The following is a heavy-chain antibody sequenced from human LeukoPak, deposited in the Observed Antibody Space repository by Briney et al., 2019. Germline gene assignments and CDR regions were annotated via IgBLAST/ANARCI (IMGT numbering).Heavy chain of an antibody. CDR1: GFTFSSYA. CDR3: ATWDYYDSSAFDY. Sequence: GGSLRLSCAASGFTFSSYAMSWVRQAPGKGLEWVSAISGSGGSTYYADSVKGRFTISRDNSKNTLYLQMNSLRAEDAAVYYCATWDYYDSSAFDYWGQGTLVTVSS. CDR2: ISGSGGST. J-gene: IGHJ4*02. V-gene: IGHV3-23*01. D-gene: IGHD3-22*01.